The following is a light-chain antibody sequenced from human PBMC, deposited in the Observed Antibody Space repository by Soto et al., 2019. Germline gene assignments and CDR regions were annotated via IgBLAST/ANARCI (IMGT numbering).Light chain of an antibody. V-gene: IGLV2-14*01. CDR3: SSYTSSSTRV. CDR1: SSDVGGYNY. Sequence: QSAVTQPASVSGSPGQSITISCTGTSSDVGGYNYVSWYQQHPGKAPKLTIYDVSNRPSGVSNRFSGSKSGNTASLTISGLQAEDEADYYCSSYTSSSTRVLGTGTKVTAL. J-gene: IGLJ1*01. CDR2: DVS.